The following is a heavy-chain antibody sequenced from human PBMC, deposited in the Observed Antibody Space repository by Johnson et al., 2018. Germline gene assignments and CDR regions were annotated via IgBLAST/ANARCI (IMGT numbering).Heavy chain of an antibody. D-gene: IGHD3-22*01. CDR1: GYSFTSYW. J-gene: IGHJ3*02. CDR2: IYPGDSDT. V-gene: IGHV5-51*01. Sequence: VQLGQSGAEVKEPGESLKISCKGSGYSFTSYWIGWVRQMPGKGLEWMGIIYPGDSDTRYSPSFQGQVPISADKSISTAYLQWSSLKASDTTMYYCARVPIPMMGRGAFDIWGQGTMVTVSS. CDR3: ARVPIPMMGRGAFDI.